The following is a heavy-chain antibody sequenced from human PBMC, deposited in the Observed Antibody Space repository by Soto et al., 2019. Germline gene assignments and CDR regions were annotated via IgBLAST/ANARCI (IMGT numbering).Heavy chain of an antibody. CDR1: GYTFTGYY. CDR2: INPNSGGT. Sequence: GASVKVSCKASGYTFTGYYMHWVRQAPGQGLEWMGWINPNSGGTNYAQKFQGWVTMTRDTSISTAYMELSRLRSDDTAVYYCASVAGIAAARTFPTVWGPGTLGSGSS. V-gene: IGHV1-2*04. CDR3: ASVAGIAAARTFPTV. J-gene: IGHJ1*01. D-gene: IGHD6-13*01.